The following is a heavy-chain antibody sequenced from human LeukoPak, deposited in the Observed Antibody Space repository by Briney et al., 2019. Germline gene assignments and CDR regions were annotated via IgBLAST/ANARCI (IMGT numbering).Heavy chain of an antibody. V-gene: IGHV3-23*01. Sequence: PGGSLRLSCAASGFTFSSYAMSWVRQAPGKGLEWVSAISGSGGSTYYADSVKGRFTISRDNSKNTLHLQMNSLRAEDTAVYYCAKDPSGSYQRGVYWGQGTLVTVSS. CDR2: ISGSGGST. CDR3: AKDPSGSYQRGVY. J-gene: IGHJ4*02. CDR1: GFTFSSYA. D-gene: IGHD1-26*01.